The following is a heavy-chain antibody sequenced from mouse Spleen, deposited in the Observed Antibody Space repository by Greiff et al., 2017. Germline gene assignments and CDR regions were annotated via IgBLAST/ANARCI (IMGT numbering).Heavy chain of an antibody. Sequence: VQLKQSVAELVRPGASVKLSCTASGFNIKNTYMHWVKQRPEQGLEWIGRIDPANGNTKYAPKFQGKATITADTSSNTAYLQLSSLTSEDTAIYYCARPSYGSSSWFAYWGQGTLVTVSA. J-gene: IGHJ3*01. CDR1: GFNIKNTY. CDR3: ARPSYGSSSWFAY. CDR2: IDPANGNT. V-gene: IGHV14-3*01. D-gene: IGHD1-1*01.